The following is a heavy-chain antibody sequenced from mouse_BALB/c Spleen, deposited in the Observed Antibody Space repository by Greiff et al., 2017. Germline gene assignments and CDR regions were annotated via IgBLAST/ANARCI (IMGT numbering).Heavy chain of an antibody. V-gene: IGHV1S56*01. D-gene: IGHD2-10*02. J-gene: IGHJ3*01. CDR1: GYTFTSYY. CDR2: IYPGNVNT. CDR3: ARSGYVNYGAY. Sequence: QVQLQQSGPELVKPGASVRISCKASGYTFTSYYIHWVKQRPGQGLEWIGWIYPGNVNTKYNEKFKGKATLTADKSSSTAFMQLSSLTSEDSAVYFCARSGYVNYGAYWGQGTLVTVSA.